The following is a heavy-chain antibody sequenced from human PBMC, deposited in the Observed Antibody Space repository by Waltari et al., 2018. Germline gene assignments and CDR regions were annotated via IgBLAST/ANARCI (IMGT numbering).Heavy chain of an antibody. D-gene: IGHD6-13*01. CDR2: INHSGST. J-gene: IGHJ4*02. V-gene: IGHV4-34*01. CDR3: ARTRIAAADNFDY. Sequence: QVQLQQWGAGLLKPSETLSLTCAVYGRYFSGYYWILMRQPPGKGLEWIGEINHSGSTNYNPSLKSRVTISVDTSKNQFSLKLSSVTAADTAVYYCARTRIAAADNFDYWGQGTLVTVSS. CDR1: GRYFSGYY.